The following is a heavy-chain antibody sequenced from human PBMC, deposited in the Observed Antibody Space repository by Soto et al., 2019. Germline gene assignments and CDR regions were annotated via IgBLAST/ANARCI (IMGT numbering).Heavy chain of an antibody. V-gene: IGHV4-39*01. D-gene: IGHD6-13*01. Sequence: SETLSLTCTVSGGSISSSSYYWGWIRQPPGKGLEWIGSIYYSGSTYYNPSLKSRVTISVDTSKNQFSLKLSSVTAADTAVYYCARHTPSAAGFAELFDYWGQGTLVTVSS. CDR1: GGSISSSSYY. CDR2: IYYSGST. CDR3: ARHTPSAAGFAELFDY. J-gene: IGHJ4*02.